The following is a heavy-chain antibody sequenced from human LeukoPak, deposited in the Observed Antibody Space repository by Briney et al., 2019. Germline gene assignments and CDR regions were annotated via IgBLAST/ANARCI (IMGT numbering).Heavy chain of an antibody. D-gene: IGHD6-13*01. J-gene: IGHJ4*02. V-gene: IGHV4-59*01. CDR3: ARNLIPEQLVLNF. Sequence: SETLSLTCTVSGGSISSYYWNWIRQPPGKGLEWIGYIYYTGSTNYNPSLKSRVTMSVDTSKNQFSLNLKSVTPEDTAVYYCARNLIPEQLVLNFWGQGTLVTVSS. CDR2: IYYTGST. CDR1: GGSISSYY.